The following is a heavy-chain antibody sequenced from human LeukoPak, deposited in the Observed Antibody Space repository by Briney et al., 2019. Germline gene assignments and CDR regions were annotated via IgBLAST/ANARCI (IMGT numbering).Heavy chain of an antibody. J-gene: IGHJ5*02. CDR1: GGSISSYY. Sequence: PSETLSLTCTVSGGSISSYYWSWIRQPPGKGLEWMGYIYYSWNTNYNPSLKSRVTISVETSKNQFSLKLSSVTAADTAVYYCARSYDILPGYSYEFDPWGQGTLVTVSS. CDR3: ARSYDILPGYSYEFDP. D-gene: IGHD3-9*01. V-gene: IGHV4-59*01. CDR2: IYYSWNT.